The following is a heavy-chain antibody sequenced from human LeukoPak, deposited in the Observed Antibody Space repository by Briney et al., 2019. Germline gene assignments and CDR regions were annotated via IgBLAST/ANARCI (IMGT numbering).Heavy chain of an antibody. CDR2: INPNSGGT. J-gene: IGHJ6*02. Sequence: ASVKVSCRASGYTFTGYYMHWVRQAPGHGLEWLGWINPNSGGTNYAQKFQGRVTMTRDTSISTAYIELSRLRSDDTAVYYCASQTDTANYYYYGMDVWGQGTTVTVSS. CDR3: ASQTDTANYYYYGMDV. V-gene: IGHV1-2*02. D-gene: IGHD6-25*01. CDR1: GYTFTGYY.